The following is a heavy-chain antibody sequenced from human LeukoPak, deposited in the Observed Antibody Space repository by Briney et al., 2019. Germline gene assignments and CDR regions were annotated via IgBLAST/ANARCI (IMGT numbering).Heavy chain of an antibody. CDR3: ASRRDGYNGAFAN. D-gene: IGHD5-24*01. J-gene: IGHJ4*02. CDR1: GGSISSYY. CDR2: IYYSGST. Sequence: SETLSLTCTVSGGSISSYYWGWIRQPPGKGLEWIGSIYYSGSTYYNPSLKSRVIISVDTSKNQFSLKLSSVTAADTAVYYCASRRDGYNGAFANWGQGTLVTVSS. V-gene: IGHV4-39*01.